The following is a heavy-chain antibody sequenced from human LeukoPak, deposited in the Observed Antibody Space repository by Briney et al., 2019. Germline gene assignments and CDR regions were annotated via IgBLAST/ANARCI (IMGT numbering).Heavy chain of an antibody. CDR1: GFTVSSNY. D-gene: IGHD4-17*01. V-gene: IGHV3-53*01. CDR2: IYSGGST. CDR3: ARGSNTVTEFDF. Sequence: GGSLRLSRAASGFTVSSNYMSWVRQAPGKGLEWVSVIYSGGSTYYADSVKGRFTISRDNSKNTLFLQMNSLRAEDTAVYYCARGSNTVTEFDFWGQGTLVTVSS. J-gene: IGHJ4*02.